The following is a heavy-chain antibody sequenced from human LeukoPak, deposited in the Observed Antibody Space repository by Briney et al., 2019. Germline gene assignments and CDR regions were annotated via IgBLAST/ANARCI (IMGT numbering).Heavy chain of an antibody. Sequence: GASVRVSCRAYGYTFTEYYIHWVRQAPGQGLEWMTYIGAKNGDRHYARKFQGRVTMTLDTSLSTAYMELKWLTSDDTAMYYCARDGVAGPSDAFDLWGQGTMVTVSS. J-gene: IGHJ3*01. CDR2: IGAKNGDR. V-gene: IGHV1-2*02. CDR3: ARDGVAGPSDAFDL. CDR1: GYTFTEYY. D-gene: IGHD6-19*01.